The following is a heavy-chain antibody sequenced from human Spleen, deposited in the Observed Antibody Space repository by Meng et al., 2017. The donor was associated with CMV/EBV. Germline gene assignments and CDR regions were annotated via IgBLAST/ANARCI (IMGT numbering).Heavy chain of an antibody. D-gene: IGHD5-18*01. V-gene: IGHV3-7*01. Sequence: GGSLRLSCAASGFTVSTKYMSWVRQAPGKGLEWVANIKQDGSEKYYVDSVKGRFTISRDNAKNSLYLQMNSRRAEDTAVYYCARDGYSYGTTDNWGQGTLVTVSS. CDR2: IKQDGSEK. CDR1: GFTVSTKY. CDR3: ARDGYSYGTTDN. J-gene: IGHJ4*02.